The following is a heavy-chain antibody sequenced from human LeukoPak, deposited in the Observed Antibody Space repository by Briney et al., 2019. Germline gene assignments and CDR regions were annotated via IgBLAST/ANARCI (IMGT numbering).Heavy chain of an antibody. V-gene: IGHV3-48*02. J-gene: IGHJ4*02. CDR2: IGTSSSTI. CDR1: GFTFSTYS. D-gene: IGHD1-26*01. CDR3: ARDRPYSGSHGGDY. Sequence: GGSLRLSCAASGFTFSTYSMNWVRQAPGKGLEWVSYIGTSSSTIYYADSVKGRFTISRDNAKNSLYLQMNSLRDEDTAVYYCARDRPYSGSHGGDYWGQGTLVTVSS.